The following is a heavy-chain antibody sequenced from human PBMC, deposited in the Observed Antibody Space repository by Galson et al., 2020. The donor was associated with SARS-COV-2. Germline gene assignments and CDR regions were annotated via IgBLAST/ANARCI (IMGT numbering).Heavy chain of an antibody. V-gene: IGHV2-70*11. CDR2: IDWDDDQ. CDR3: ARIDSSGCRGNY. J-gene: IGHJ4*02. CDR1: GFSLSTSGMC. Sequence: ESGPTLVKPTQTLTLTCTFSGFSLSTSGMCVSWIRQPPGKALEWLARIDWDDDQYYSTSLKTRLTISKDTSKNQVVLTITNMDPVDTATYYCARIDSSGCRGNYWGQGTLVTVSS. D-gene: IGHD6-19*01.